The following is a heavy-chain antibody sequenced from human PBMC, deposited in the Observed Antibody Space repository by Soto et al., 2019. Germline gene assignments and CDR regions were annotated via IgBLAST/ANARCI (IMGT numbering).Heavy chain of an antibody. Sequence: ASVKVSCKASGYTFTGYYIHWVREAPGQGREWMGWINPQTGGTSYAQKFQGRVTLSRDTSINTAYLELSRLRFDDAAVYFCARERYQVISDDMDVWGQGTTVTVSS. CDR3: ARERYQVISDDMDV. CDR2: INPQTGGT. D-gene: IGHD2-2*01. CDR1: GYTFTGYY. J-gene: IGHJ6*02. V-gene: IGHV1-2*02.